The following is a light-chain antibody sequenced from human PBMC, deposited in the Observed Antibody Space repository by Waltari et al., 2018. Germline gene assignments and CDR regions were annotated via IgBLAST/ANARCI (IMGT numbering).Light chain of an antibody. V-gene: IGLV3-21*04. Sequence: SYVLTQPLSMSVAPGKTARITCGGSNIGGKSVQWYQQKPGQAPVLVMHYNTDRPSGIPGRVSGSNSGNTATLTINRVEAGDEADYYCQVWGDDSGPYVIFGGGTKLTVL. CDR3: QVWGDDSGPYVI. J-gene: IGLJ2*01. CDR2: YNT. CDR1: NIGGKS.